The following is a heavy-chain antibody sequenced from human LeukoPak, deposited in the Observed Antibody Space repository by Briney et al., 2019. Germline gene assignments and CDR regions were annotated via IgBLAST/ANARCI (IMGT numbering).Heavy chain of an antibody. Sequence: PGGSLRLSCAASGFTFSSYAMSWVRQAPGKGLEWVSAISGSGGSTYYADSVKGRFTISRDNSKNTLYLQMNSLRAEGTAVYYCAKDFPARSARGYSSGWYYFDYWGQGTLVTVSS. J-gene: IGHJ4*02. CDR2: ISGSGGST. V-gene: IGHV3-23*01. D-gene: IGHD6-19*01. CDR1: GFTFSSYA. CDR3: AKDFPARSARGYSSGWYYFDY.